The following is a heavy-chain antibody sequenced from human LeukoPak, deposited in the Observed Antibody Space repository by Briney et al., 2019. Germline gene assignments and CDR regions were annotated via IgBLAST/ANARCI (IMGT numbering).Heavy chain of an antibody. CDR1: GYSISSGYY. Sequence: PSETLSLTCTVSGYSISSGYYWGWIRQPPGKGLEWIGSIYHRGSTYYNPSLKSRVTISVDTSKNQFSLKLSSVTAADTAVYYCARFEQQLVRFDYWGQGTLVTVSS. V-gene: IGHV4-38-2*02. J-gene: IGHJ4*02. CDR3: ARFEQQLVRFDY. CDR2: IYHRGST. D-gene: IGHD6-13*01.